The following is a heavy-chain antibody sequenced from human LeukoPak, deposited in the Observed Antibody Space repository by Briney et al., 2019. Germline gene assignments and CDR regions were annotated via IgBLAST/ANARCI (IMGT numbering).Heavy chain of an antibody. CDR3: ARTTGAEFDY. V-gene: IGHV3-23*01. CDR2: ITEGGGNI. Sequence: GGSLRLSCAASGFTFSRHVMSWVRQAPGKGLEYVSSITEGGGNIYYADSVKGRFTISRDDSKNTLYLQMNSLRAEDTAVYYCARTTGAEFDYWGQGTLVTVSS. D-gene: IGHD1-1*01. J-gene: IGHJ4*02. CDR1: GFTFSRHV.